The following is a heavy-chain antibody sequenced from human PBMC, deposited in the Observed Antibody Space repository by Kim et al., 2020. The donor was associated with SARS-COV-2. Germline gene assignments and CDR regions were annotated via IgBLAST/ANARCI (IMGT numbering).Heavy chain of an antibody. J-gene: IGHJ4*02. CDR2: IWYDGSNK. Sequence: GGSLRLSCAASGFTFSSYGMHWVRQAPGKGLEWVAVIWYDGSNKYYADSVKGRFTISRDNSKNTLYLQMNSLRAEDTAVYYCARDSYLYGSGSYYLGYFDYWGQGTLVTVSS. CDR3: ARDSYLYGSGSYYLGYFDY. CDR1: GFTFSSYG. V-gene: IGHV3-33*01. D-gene: IGHD3-10*01.